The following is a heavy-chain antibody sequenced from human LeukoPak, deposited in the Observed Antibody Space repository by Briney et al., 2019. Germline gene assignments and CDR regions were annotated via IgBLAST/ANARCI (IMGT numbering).Heavy chain of an antibody. J-gene: IGHJ3*02. V-gene: IGHV3-23*01. CDR3: AKPSASGYYLYAFDI. D-gene: IGHD5-12*01. CDR1: GFTLSTHA. Sequence: GGSLRLSCATSGFTLSTHAMSWVRQAPGKGLEWVSTISGNGGITYYADSVKGRFTISRDNSRNTLSLQMNTLRDEDTAIYYCAKPSASGYYLYAFDIWGQGTMVTVSS. CDR2: ISGNGGIT.